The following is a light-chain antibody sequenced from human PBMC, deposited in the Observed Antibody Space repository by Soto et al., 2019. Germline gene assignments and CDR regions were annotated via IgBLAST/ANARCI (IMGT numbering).Light chain of an antibody. J-gene: IGKJ5*01. CDR3: QQRQYWPPIT. Sequence: EIVLTQSPTTLALSPGERATLSCRASQSVSSYLAWYQKKPGQAPRLLXSDASNRATGIPARFSGSGPGTDLTLTISSLETEDFAVYYCQQRQYWPPITFGQGTRLEIK. CDR2: DAS. CDR1: QSVSSY. V-gene: IGKV3-11*01.